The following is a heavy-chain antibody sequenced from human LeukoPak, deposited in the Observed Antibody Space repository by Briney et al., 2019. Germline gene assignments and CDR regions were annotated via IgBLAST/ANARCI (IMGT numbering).Heavy chain of an antibody. V-gene: IGHV4-59*11. D-gene: IGHD3-16*01. CDR1: GGSISGHY. Sequence: PSETLSLTCTVSGGSISGHYWTWVRQPPGEGLEWIGQIHYSGKADYNPSLRGRITISVDTSKNQMSLKVTSVTAADTAVYYCARFGVDYDMDVWGQGTTVTVS. J-gene: IGHJ6*02. CDR3: ARFGVDYDMDV. CDR2: IHYSGKA.